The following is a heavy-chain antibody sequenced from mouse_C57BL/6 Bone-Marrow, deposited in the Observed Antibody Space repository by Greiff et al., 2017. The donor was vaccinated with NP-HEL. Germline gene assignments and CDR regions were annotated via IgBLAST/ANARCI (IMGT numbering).Heavy chain of an antibody. CDR2: IDPSDSYT. D-gene: IGHD2-2*01. Sequence: QVQLQQSGAELVMPGASVKLSCKASGYTFTSYWMHWVKQRPGQGLEWIGEIDPSDSYTNYNQKFKGKSTLTVDKSSSTAYMQLSSLTSEDSAVYYCARGGYHWYFDVWGTGTTVTVSS. CDR1: GYTFTSYW. V-gene: IGHV1-69*01. CDR3: ARGGYHWYFDV. J-gene: IGHJ1*03.